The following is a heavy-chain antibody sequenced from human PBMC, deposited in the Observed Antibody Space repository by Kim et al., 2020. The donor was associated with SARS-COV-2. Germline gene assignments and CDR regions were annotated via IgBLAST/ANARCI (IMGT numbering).Heavy chain of an antibody. J-gene: IGHJ5*02. Sequence: NKVGAVPRTRPFTIYRDNSKNTLYLQMNSPIAEDTAVYYCARAPGFWFDAWGQGTLVTVSS. CDR3: ARAPGFWFDA. V-gene: IGHV3-30*01. D-gene: IGHD1-1*01. CDR2: NK.